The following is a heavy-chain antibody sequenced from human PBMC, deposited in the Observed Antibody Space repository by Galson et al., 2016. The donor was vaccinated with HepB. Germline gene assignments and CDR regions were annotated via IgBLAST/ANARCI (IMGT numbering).Heavy chain of an antibody. D-gene: IGHD3-9*01. V-gene: IGHV1-18*01. CDR3: AREWEYFDEQYFDF. Sequence: SVKVSRKASGYTFGTYGMAWVRQTPGQELEGMGWGSGFNWHKDHAQNFKGRLTLTIDKATTAAYMELRRLRSDDAAVYYCAREWEYFDEQYFDFWGQGTLLTVSS. CDR2: GSGFNWHK. CDR1: GYTFGTYG. J-gene: IGHJ4*02.